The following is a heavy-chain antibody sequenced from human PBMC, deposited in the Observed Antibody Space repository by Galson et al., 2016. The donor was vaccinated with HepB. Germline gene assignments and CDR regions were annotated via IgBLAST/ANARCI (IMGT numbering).Heavy chain of an antibody. V-gene: IGHV3-7*01. Sequence: SLRLSCAASGLTFSSYWMNWVRQARGKGLEWVANIKDDGSEKNYVDSVKGRFTISRDNAQNSLYLQMNTLRAEDTAVYYCARDRRIVGVIELPGYYYGMDVWGHGTTVTVSS. CDR2: IKDDGSEK. CDR3: ARDRRIVGVIELPGYYYGMDV. J-gene: IGHJ6*02. CDR1: GLTFSSYW. D-gene: IGHD1-26*01.